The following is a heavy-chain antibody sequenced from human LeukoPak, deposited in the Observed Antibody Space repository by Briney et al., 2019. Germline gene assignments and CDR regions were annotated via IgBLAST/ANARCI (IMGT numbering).Heavy chain of an antibody. CDR2: MNPNSGNT. V-gene: IGHV1-8*01. D-gene: IGHD3-10*01. J-gene: IGHJ6*02. CDR1: GYTFTSYD. Sequence: ASVTVSCKASGYTFTSYDINWVRQATGQGLEWMGWMNPNSGNTGYAQKLQGRVTMTRNTAISTAYMELSSLRSEDTAVYYCARVILVRGVIHYYYYGMDVWGQGTTVTVSS. CDR3: ARVILVRGVIHYYYYGMDV.